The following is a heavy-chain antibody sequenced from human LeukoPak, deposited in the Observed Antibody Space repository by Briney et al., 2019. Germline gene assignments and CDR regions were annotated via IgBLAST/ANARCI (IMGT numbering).Heavy chain of an antibody. CDR1: GFTFSSYG. D-gene: IGHD3-22*01. CDR2: ISYDGSNK. V-gene: IGHV3-30*18. J-gene: IGHJ4*02. Sequence: GGSLRLSCAASGFTFSSYGMHWVRQAPGKGLEWVAVISYDGSNKYYADSEKGRFTISRDNSKNTLYLQMNSLRAEDTAVYYCAKDPDYYDSSGYYYGGVYWGQGTLVTVSS. CDR3: AKDPDYYDSSGYYYGGVY.